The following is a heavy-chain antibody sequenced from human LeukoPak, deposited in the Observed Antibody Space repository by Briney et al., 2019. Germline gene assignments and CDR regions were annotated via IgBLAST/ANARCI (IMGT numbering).Heavy chain of an antibody. D-gene: IGHD2-2*01. J-gene: IGHJ4*02. CDR2: ISSSSSYI. CDR1: GFTFSSYS. CDR3: ARDTSDQGFVSASEDY. V-gene: IGHV3-21*01. Sequence: PGGSLRLSCAASGFTFSSYSMNWVRQAPGKGLEWVSSISSSSSYIYYADSVKGRFTISRDNAKNSLYLQMNSLGAEDTAVYYCARDTSDQGFVSASEDYWGQGTLVTVSS.